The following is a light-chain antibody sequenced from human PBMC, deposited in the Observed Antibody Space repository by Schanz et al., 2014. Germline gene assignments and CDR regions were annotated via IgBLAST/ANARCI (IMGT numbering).Light chain of an antibody. CDR1: QSVGSN. V-gene: IGKV3-11*01. J-gene: IGKJ4*01. CDR2: NAS. Sequence: EIVLTQSPATLSLSPGERATLSCRASQSVGSNLAWYRQKPGQAPRLLIYNASNRATGIPARFSGSGSGTDFTLTISNLQAEDVAVYYCQQYYSIPPTFGGGTKVEIK. CDR3: QQYYSIPPT.